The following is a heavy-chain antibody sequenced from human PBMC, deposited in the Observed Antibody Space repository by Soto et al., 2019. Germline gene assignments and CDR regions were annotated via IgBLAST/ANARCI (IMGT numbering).Heavy chain of an antibody. D-gene: IGHD1-1*01. CDR2: IWAHGTDQ. CDR1: GYSITNHG. CDR3: GKDIRSGRIDY. Sequence: QVRLVQSGGGVVQPGRSLTLSCAASGYSITNHGMHWVRQAPGKGLEWVALIWAHGTDQYYADSVKGRFTVSRDTSTNTVYLQMNSLRAEDTARYYCGKDIRSGRIDYWGQGTLVTVSS. V-gene: IGHV3-33*06. J-gene: IGHJ4*02.